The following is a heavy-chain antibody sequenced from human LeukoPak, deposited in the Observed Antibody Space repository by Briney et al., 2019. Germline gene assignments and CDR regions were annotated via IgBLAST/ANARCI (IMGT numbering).Heavy chain of an antibody. Sequence: NPSETLSLTCTVSGGSIISGGYYWSWIRQHPGKGLEWIGYIYYSGSTNYNPSLKSRVTISVDTSKNQFSLKLSSVTAADTAVYYCARRVITQRESDAFDIWGQGTMVTVSS. J-gene: IGHJ3*02. CDR3: ARRVITQRESDAFDI. D-gene: IGHD3-22*01. CDR2: IYYSGST. CDR1: GGSIISGGYY. V-gene: IGHV4-61*08.